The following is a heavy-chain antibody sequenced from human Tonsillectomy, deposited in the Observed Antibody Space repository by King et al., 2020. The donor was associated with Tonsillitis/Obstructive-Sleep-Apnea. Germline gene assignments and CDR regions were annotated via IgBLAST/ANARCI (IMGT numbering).Heavy chain of an antibody. J-gene: IGHJ4*02. CDR1: GFTFSTYA. Sequence: VQLVESGGLLLQPGGSLRLSCAASGFTFSTYAMSWVRQAPGKGLEWVSSISGIGATTYYADSVKGRFTISRDNSKNTLYLQMNTLRAEYTAIYYRAKISSWEFLRYLDYWGQGTLVTVYS. V-gene: IGHV3-23*04. D-gene: IGHD3-10*01. CDR3: AKISSWEFLRYLDY. CDR2: ISGIGATT.